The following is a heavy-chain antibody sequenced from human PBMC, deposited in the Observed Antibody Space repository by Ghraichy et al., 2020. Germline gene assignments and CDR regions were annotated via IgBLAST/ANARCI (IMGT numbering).Heavy chain of an antibody. D-gene: IGHD1-26*01. CDR3: AREGGQYSGSYGY. Sequence: ASVKVSCKASGYTFTSHAMHWVRQAPGQRLEWMGWINAGNGNTKYSQKFQGRVTITRDTSASTAYMELSSLRSEDTAVYYCAREGGQYSGSYGYWGQGTLVTVSS. V-gene: IGHV1-3*01. CDR1: GYTFTSHA. CDR2: INAGNGNT. J-gene: IGHJ4*02.